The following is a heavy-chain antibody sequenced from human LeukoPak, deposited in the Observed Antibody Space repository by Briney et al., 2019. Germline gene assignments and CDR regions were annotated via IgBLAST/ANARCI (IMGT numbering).Heavy chain of an antibody. Sequence: SETLSLTCNVSGFSITSSYYWSWIRQPPGKGLEWIGSIYHSGSTNYNPSLKSRVTISVDTSKNQFSLKLSSVTAADTAVYYCARGRIAVAANWFDPWGQGTLVTVSS. J-gene: IGHJ5*02. CDR3: ARGRIAVAANWFDP. V-gene: IGHV4-38-2*02. CDR1: GFSITSSYY. CDR2: IYHSGST. D-gene: IGHD6-19*01.